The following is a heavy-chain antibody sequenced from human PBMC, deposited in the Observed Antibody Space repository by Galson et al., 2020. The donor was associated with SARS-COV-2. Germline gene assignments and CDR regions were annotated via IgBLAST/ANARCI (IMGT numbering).Heavy chain of an antibody. CDR1: GFIFSDYY. D-gene: IGHD3-10*01. Sequence: GGSLRLSCAASGFIFSDYYVSWIRQAPGRGLEWVSYISGTSTNTNYADSVKGRFTVSRDNSENSLFLQMNSLRVEDTAIYYCARQKADHYGSGSYRDWFDAWGQGTLVTVSS. V-gene: IGHV3-11*06. J-gene: IGHJ5*02. CDR3: ARQKADHYGSGSYRDWFDA. CDR2: ISGTSTNT.